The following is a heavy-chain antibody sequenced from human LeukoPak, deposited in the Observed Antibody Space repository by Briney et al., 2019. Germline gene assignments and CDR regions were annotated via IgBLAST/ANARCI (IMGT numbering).Heavy chain of an antibody. V-gene: IGHV3-21*01. D-gene: IGHD3-22*01. CDR1: GFTFSSYT. CDR2: ITSSSSYI. J-gene: IGHJ4*02. Sequence: PGGSLRLSCAASGFTFSSYTMNWVRQAPGKGLEWVSSITSSSSYIYYADSVKGRFTISRHNAKNSLYLQMNSLRAEDTAVYYCARGVYDSSGYYQYWGQGTLVTVSS. CDR3: ARGVYDSSGYYQY.